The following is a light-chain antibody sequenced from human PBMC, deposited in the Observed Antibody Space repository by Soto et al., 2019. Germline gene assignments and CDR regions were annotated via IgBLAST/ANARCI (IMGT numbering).Light chain of an antibody. CDR2: GAS. J-gene: IGKJ4*01. CDR1: QSVSSSY. CDR3: QQYGSSLLT. Sequence: EIVLTQSPGTLSLSPGERATLSCRASQSVSSSYLAWYQQKPGQAPRLLIYGASSRATGIPDRISGSGSGTDFTLTISRPEPEDFAVYYCQQYGSSLLTFGGGTKVEIK. V-gene: IGKV3-20*01.